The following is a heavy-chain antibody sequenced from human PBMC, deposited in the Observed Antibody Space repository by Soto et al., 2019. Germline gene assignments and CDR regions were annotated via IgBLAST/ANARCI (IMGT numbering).Heavy chain of an antibody. Sequence: PGESLKISCKSSGYSFTSYWIGWVRQMPGKGLEWMGIIYPGDSDTRYSPSFQGQVTISADKSISTAYLQWSSLKASDTAMYYCARYPTSIAAAGSMEDDAFDIWGQGTMVTVSS. CDR3: ARYPTSIAAAGSMEDDAFDI. CDR2: IYPGDSDT. D-gene: IGHD6-13*01. J-gene: IGHJ3*02. CDR1: GYSFTSYW. V-gene: IGHV5-51*01.